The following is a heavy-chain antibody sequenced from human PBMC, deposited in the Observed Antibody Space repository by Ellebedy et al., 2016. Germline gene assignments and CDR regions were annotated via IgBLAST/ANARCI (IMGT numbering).Heavy chain of an antibody. CDR1: GDAISSGYS. Sequence: SETLSLTCSVSGDAISSGYSWGWIRQSPGMGLEWIASIHHSGETYYKPSLKSRVTISVDTSKNQFSLKMRYATAADTALYYCVRDYAGDWFDPWGQGTLVTVSA. J-gene: IGHJ5*02. CDR2: IHHSGET. V-gene: IGHV4-38-2*02. CDR3: VRDYAGDWFDP. D-gene: IGHD3-16*01.